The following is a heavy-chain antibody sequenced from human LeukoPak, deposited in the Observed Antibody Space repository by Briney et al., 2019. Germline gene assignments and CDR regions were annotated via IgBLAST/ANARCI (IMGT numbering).Heavy chain of an antibody. CDR3: ARDHVAARAFDY. D-gene: IGHD6-6*01. CDR1: GFSFSSYG. CDR2: ISYDGSNK. J-gene: IGHJ4*02. V-gene: IGHV3-30*03. Sequence: SGGSLRLSCAASGFSFSSYGLHWVRQAPGKGLEWVAVISYDGSNKYYADSVRGRFTISRDNSKNTLYLQMNSLRAEDTAVYYYARDHVAARAFDYWGQGTLVTVSS.